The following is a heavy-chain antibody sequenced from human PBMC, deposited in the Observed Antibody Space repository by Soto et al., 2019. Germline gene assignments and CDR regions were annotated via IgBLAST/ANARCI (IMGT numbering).Heavy chain of an antibody. CDR3: ARDYNSSSSGYFFAY. V-gene: IGHV3-21*01. Sequence: GGSLRLSCAASGFTFSSYSMNWVRQAPGKGLEWVSSISSSSSYIYYADSVKGRFTISRDNAKNSLYLQMNSLRAEDTAVYYCARDYNSSSSGYFFAYWGQGPLVTVS. CDR1: GFTFSSYS. J-gene: IGHJ4*02. D-gene: IGHD6-6*01. CDR2: ISSSSSYI.